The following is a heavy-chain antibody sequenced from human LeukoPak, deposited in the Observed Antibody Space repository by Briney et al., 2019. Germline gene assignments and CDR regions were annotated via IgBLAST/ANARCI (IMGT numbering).Heavy chain of an antibody. Sequence: GGTLRLSCAASGFTFSSHGMNWVRQAPGKGLEWVAFIRYDGSNNYYADSVKGRFTISRDNSKNTLYLQMNSLGAEDTAVYYCSKEWAYSAGWYYFDYWGQGTLVTVSS. CDR1: GFTFSSHG. V-gene: IGHV3-30*02. J-gene: IGHJ4*02. CDR2: IRYDGSNN. D-gene: IGHD6-19*01. CDR3: SKEWAYSAGWYYFDY.